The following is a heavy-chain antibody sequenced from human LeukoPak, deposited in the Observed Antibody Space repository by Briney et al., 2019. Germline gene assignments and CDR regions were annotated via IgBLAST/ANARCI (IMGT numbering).Heavy chain of an antibody. CDR3: ARGFTQWLGLFDY. J-gene: IGHJ4*02. D-gene: IGHD6-19*01. CDR1: GGSISGYY. CDR2: IHYSGNT. Sequence: SETLSLTCTVSGGSISGYYRSWIRQPPGKELEWIGYIHYSGNTNYNPSLKSRVTISVDTSKNQFSLKLNSVTAADTAVYYCARGFTQWLGLFDYWGQGTLVTVSS. V-gene: IGHV4-59*01.